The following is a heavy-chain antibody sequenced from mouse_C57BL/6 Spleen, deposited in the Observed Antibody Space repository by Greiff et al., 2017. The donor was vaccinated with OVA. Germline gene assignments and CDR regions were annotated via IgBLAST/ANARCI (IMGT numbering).Heavy chain of an antibody. CDR1: GFTFSDYY. CDR2: ISTGGGST. V-gene: IGHV5-12*01. J-gene: IGHJ4*01. D-gene: IGHD1-1*01. Sequence: EVQLVESGGGLVQPGGSLKLSCAASGFTFSDYYMYWVRQTPEKRLEWVAYISTGGGSTYYPDNVKGRSTISRDNAENTLSLQMSRLKSEDTAMYYCARQRVVPDYAMDYWGQGTSVTVSS. CDR3: ARQRVVPDYAMDY.